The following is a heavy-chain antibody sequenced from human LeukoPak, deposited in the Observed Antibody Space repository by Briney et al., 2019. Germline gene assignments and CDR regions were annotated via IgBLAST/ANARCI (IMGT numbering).Heavy chain of an antibody. Sequence: PGGSLRLSCAASGFTFSNYGMSWVRQAPEKGLEWVSSISGSGDSTYYADSVKGRVTISRDNSKNTLYLQMNSLKTEDTAVYYCTTDRMGYYDSNDFWGQGALVTVSS. CDR3: TTDRMGYYDSNDF. V-gene: IGHV3-23*01. CDR2: ISGSGDST. J-gene: IGHJ4*02. CDR1: GFTFSNYG. D-gene: IGHD3-22*01.